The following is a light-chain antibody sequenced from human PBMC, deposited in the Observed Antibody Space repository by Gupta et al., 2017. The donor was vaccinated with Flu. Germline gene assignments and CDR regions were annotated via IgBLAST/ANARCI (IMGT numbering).Light chain of an antibody. V-gene: IGKV1-16*01. CDR1: QSVSNY. J-gene: IGKJ1*01. CDR3: QQYNIYPQT. Sequence: IQMTQSPSSFSASFGDRVTITCRASQSVSNYLTWFQQKPGKAPKCLIYAASSLQSGVPSRFSGGGSGTDFTLTISCLQPEDFATYYCQQYNIYPQTFGQGTKVEIK. CDR2: AAS.